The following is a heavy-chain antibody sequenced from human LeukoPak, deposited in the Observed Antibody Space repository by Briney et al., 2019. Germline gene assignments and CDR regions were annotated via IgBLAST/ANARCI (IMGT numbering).Heavy chain of an antibody. D-gene: IGHD3-16*01. Sequence: GGSLRLSCAASGVTFSSYSMNWVRQAPGKGLEWVSSISSRSTYIYYADSVKGRFTISRDNAKNSLYLQMNSLRAEDTAVYVCAKSTRAVMAMMDVWGKGTTVTVSS. V-gene: IGHV3-21*01. CDR1: GVTFSSYS. J-gene: IGHJ6*04. CDR3: AKSTRAVMAMMDV. CDR2: ISSRSTYI.